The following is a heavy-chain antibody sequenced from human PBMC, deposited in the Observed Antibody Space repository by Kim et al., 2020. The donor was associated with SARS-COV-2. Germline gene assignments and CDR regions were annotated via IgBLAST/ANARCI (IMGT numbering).Heavy chain of an antibody. CDR2: MNPKSGNT. CDR1: GYTFSTYD. D-gene: IGHD6-19*01. J-gene: IGHJ4*02. CDR3: ARTRTWLQPFDF. V-gene: IGHV1-8*01. Sequence: ASVKVSCKASGYTFSTYDINWVRQAPGQGLEWMAWMNPKSGNTGFAQKFQGRVTLTRNTSSSTAYMELRGLRYDDTAIYYCARTRTWLQPFDFWGQGTLVTVAS.